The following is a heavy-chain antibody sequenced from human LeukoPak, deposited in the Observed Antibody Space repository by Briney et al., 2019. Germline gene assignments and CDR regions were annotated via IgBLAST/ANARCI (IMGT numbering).Heavy chain of an antibody. J-gene: IGHJ5*02. Sequence: GGSLRLSCAASGFTFSSYSMNWVRQAPGKGLEWVSYISSSSSTIYYADSVKGRFTISRDNAKNSLYLQMNSLRAEDTAVYYCARGSYQYYYGSGATAGDKNWFDPWGQGTLVTVSS. CDR3: ARGSYQYYYGSGATAGDKNWFDP. CDR1: GFTFSSYS. V-gene: IGHV3-48*01. CDR2: ISSSSSTI. D-gene: IGHD3-10*01.